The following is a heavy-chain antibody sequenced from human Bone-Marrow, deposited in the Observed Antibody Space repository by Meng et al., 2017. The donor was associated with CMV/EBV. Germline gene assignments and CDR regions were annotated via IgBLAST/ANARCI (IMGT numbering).Heavy chain of an antibody. CDR1: GFTFSSYS. CDR2: ISSSSSYI. D-gene: IGHD3-3*01. V-gene: IGHV3-21*04. Sequence: GGSLRLSCAASGFTFSSYSMNWVRQAPGKGLEWVSSISSSSSYIYYADSLKGRFTISRDNSKNTLYLQMNSLRAEDTAVYYCARLTILKDDWFDPWGQGTLVT. CDR3: ARLTILKDDWFDP. J-gene: IGHJ5*02.